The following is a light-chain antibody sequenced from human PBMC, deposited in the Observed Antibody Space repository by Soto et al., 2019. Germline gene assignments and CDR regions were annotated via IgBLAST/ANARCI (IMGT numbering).Light chain of an antibody. J-gene: IGLJ3*02. Sequence: QLVLTQPPSVSQAPGQRVTISCTGSSSNIGAGYDVHWYKQLPGTAPKLLIYDNTNRPSGVPDRFSGSKSGTSASLAITGLQAEDEADYYCQSFGSSLSAWVFGGGTKLTVL. V-gene: IGLV1-40*01. CDR1: SSNIGAGYD. CDR2: DNT. CDR3: QSFGSSLSAWV.